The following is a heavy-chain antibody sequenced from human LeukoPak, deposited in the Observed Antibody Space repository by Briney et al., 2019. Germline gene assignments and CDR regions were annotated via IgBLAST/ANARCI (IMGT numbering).Heavy chain of an antibody. J-gene: IGHJ6*03. Sequence: SETLSLTCTVSGGSISSYYWGWIRQPPGKGLEWIGIIYYSGSTYSNPSLRSRVTISVDTSKNQFSLKLSSVTAADTAVYYCASFYCSGGSCYQYYYYYYMDVWGKGTTVTISS. D-gene: IGHD2-15*01. CDR2: IYYSGST. V-gene: IGHV4-39*01. CDR3: ASFYCSGGSCYQYYYYYYMDV. CDR1: GGSISSYY.